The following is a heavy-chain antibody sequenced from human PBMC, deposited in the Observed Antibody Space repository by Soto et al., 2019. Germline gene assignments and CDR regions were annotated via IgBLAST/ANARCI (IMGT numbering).Heavy chain of an antibody. Sequence: AGGSLRLSCAASGFTLSAYWMHWFRQAPGRGLEWVSRLSSDGFGTAYADSVKGRFHISRDNARNTLFLQMNGLRAEDTAVYYCARDLGGPDYWGRGTLVTVS. J-gene: IGHJ4*02. V-gene: IGHV3-74*03. CDR1: GFTLSAYW. CDR3: ARDLGGPDY. CDR2: LSSDGFGT. D-gene: IGHD3-16*01.